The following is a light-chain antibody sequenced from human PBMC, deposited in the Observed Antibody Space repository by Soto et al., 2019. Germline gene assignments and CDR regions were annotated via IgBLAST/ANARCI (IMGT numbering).Light chain of an antibody. Sequence: QSALTQPRSVAGSPGQSVTISCTGTDSDIGRYDYVSWYQQHPGKAPKLLIYDVSQRPLGVPDRFSGSKSGNTASLTISGLQTDDEADYFCCSYAGSYSLRGFGIGTKGTVL. CDR1: DSDIGRYDY. CDR3: CSYAGSYSLRG. CDR2: DVS. V-gene: IGLV2-11*01. J-gene: IGLJ1*01.